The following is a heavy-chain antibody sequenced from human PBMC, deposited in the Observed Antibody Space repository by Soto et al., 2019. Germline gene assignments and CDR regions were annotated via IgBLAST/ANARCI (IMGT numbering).Heavy chain of an antibody. V-gene: IGHV4-39*01. CDR2: IYYSGST. CDR3: ARHGEDIAVAPAGFDY. D-gene: IGHD6-19*01. Sequence: PSETLSLTCTVSGGSISSSSYYWGWIRQPPGKGLEWIGSIYYSGSTYYNPSLKSRVTISVDTSKNQFSLKLSSVTAADTAVYYCARHGEDIAVAPAGFDYWGQGTLVTVSS. CDR1: GGSISSSSYY. J-gene: IGHJ4*02.